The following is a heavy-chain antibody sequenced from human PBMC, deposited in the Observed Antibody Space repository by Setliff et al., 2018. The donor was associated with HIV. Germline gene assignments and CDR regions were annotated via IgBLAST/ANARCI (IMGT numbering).Heavy chain of an antibody. V-gene: IGHV3-9*01. J-gene: IGHJ4*02. CDR3: ARGRGESRTNYFDY. CDR2: ISWNRAYI. Sequence: PGGSLRLSCAASGFIFEDFGMNWVRQVPGKGLEWVAGISWNRAYIAYGDSVRGRFTISRDNAKNSLYLQMNSLRAEDTAVYFCARGRGESRTNYFDYWGQGTLVTVSS. CDR1: GFIFEDFG.